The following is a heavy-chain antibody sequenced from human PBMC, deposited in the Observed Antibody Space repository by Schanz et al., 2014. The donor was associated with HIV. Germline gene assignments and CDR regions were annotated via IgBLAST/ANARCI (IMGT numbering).Heavy chain of an antibody. V-gene: IGHV4-31*11. CDR1: GGSISSGGHF. CDR2: IYYSGST. CDR3: ARGEGYYYDSSGFPLASGMDV. Sequence: QVQLQESGPGLVKPSQTLSLTCVVSGGSISSGGHFWSWIRQHPGKGLEWIGYIYYSGSTNYNPSLKSRVTISVDTSKNQFSLKVSSVTAADTAVYYCARGEGYYYDSSGFPLASGMDVWGQGTTVTVSS. D-gene: IGHD3-22*01. J-gene: IGHJ6*02.